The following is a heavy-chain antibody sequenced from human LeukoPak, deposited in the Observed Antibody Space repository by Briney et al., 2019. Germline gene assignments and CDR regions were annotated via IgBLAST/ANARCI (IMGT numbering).Heavy chain of an antibody. CDR2: ISGSGGST. CDR1: GFTFSSYA. CDR3: ARVGNVRYCSSTSCYSYYYYMDV. J-gene: IGHJ6*03. D-gene: IGHD2-2*02. Sequence: GGSLRLSCAASGFTFSSYAMSWVRQAPGKGLEWVSAISGSGGSTYYADSVKGRFTISRDNSKNTLYLQMNSLRAEDTAVYYCARVGNVRYCSSTSCYSYYYYMDVWGKGTTVTVSS. V-gene: IGHV3-23*01.